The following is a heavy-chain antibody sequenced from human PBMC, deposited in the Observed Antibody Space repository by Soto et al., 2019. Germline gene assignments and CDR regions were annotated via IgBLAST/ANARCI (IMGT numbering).Heavy chain of an antibody. J-gene: IGHJ5*02. D-gene: IGHD6-19*01. CDR2: IYYSGGT. Sequence: SETLSLTCTVSGGSISIYYWSWIRQPPGKGLEWIGYIYYSGGTNYNPSLKSRVTISLDKSKSQFSLRLISVTAADTAVYYCTREQSDDNYFDPWGQGTLVTVSS. CDR3: TREQSDDNYFDP. V-gene: IGHV4-59*01. CDR1: GGSISIYY.